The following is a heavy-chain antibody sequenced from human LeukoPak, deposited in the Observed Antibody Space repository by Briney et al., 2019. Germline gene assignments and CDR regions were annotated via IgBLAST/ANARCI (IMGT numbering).Heavy chain of an antibody. V-gene: IGHV3-74*01. J-gene: IGHJ1*01. CDR1: GFTFSSTW. D-gene: IGHD3-16*01. CDR2: INSDGSST. CDR3: LYGGYFQH. Sequence: GGSLRLSCAASGFTFSSTWMHWVRQVPGKGLVWVSRINSDGSSTIYADSVKGRFTISRDNAKNTLYLQMNSLRAEDTAVYFCLYGGYFQHWGQGTLVTVSS.